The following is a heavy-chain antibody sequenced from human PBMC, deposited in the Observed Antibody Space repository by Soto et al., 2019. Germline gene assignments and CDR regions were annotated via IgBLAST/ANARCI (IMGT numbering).Heavy chain of an antibody. CDR2: INPNSGGT. J-gene: IGHJ6*02. CDR1: GYTFTGYY. CDR3: ARDIVVVPAPDYYGMDV. D-gene: IGHD2-2*01. V-gene: IGHV1-2*02. Sequence: GASVKVSCKASGYTFTGYYMHWVRQAPGQGLEWMGWINPNSGGTNYAQKFQGRVTMTRDTSISTAYMELSRLRSDDTAVYYCARDIVVVPAPDYYGMDVWGQGATVTAP.